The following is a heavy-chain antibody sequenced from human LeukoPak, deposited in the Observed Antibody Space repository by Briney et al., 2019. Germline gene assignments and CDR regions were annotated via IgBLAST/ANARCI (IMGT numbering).Heavy chain of an antibody. CDR2: INHSGST. Sequence: PSETLSLTCAVYGGSFSGYYWSWIRQPPGKGLEWIGEINHSGSTNYNPSLKSRVTISVDTSKNQFSLKLSSVTAADTAVYYCARGGGMATMFGYFDYWGQGTLVTVSS. CDR1: GGSFSGYY. J-gene: IGHJ4*02. V-gene: IGHV4-34*01. D-gene: IGHD5-12*01. CDR3: ARGGGMATMFGYFDY.